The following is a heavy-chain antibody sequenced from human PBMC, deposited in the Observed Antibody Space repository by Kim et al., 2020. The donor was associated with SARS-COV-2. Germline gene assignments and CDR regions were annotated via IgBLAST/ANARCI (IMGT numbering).Heavy chain of an antibody. CDR3: ARAGRDCSSISCYFAWFDP. Sequence: SETLSLTCTVSGGSISSGGYYWSWIRQHPGKGLEWIGYIYYSGSTYYNPSLKSRVTISVDTSKNQFSLKLSSVTAADTAVYYCARAGRDCSSISCYFAWFDPWGQGTLVTVSS. D-gene: IGHD2-2*01. J-gene: IGHJ5*02. CDR1: GGSISSGGYY. CDR2: IYYSGST. V-gene: IGHV4-31*03.